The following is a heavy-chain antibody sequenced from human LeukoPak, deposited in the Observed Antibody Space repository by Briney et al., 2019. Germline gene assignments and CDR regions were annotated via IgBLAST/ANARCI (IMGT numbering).Heavy chain of an antibody. CDR1: GGSFSGYY. CDR3: ARGGGSHLEGYFDY. CDR2: INHSGST. V-gene: IGHV4-34*01. Sequence: PSETLSLTCAVYGGSFSGYYWSWIRQPPGKGLEWIGEINHSGSTNYNPSLKSRVTISVDTSKNQFSLKLSSVTAADTAVYYCARGGGSHLEGYFDYWGQGTLVTVSS. J-gene: IGHJ4*02. D-gene: IGHD1-26*01.